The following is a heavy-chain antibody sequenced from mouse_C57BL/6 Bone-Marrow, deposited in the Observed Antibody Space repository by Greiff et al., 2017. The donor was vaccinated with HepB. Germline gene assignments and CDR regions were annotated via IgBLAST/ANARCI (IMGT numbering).Heavy chain of an antibody. CDR3: AKTFPYYFDY. CDR2: ISSGGSYT. Sequence: EVKLMESGGDLVKPGGSLKLSCAASGFTFSSYGMSWVRQTPDKRLEWVATISSGGSYTYYPDSVKGRFTISRDNAKNTLYLQMSSLKSEDTAMYYCAKTFPYYFDYWGQGTTLTVSS. V-gene: IGHV5-6*01. CDR1: GFTFSSYG. J-gene: IGHJ2*01.